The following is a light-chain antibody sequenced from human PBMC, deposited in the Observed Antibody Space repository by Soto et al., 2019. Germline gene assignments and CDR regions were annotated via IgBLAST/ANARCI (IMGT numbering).Light chain of an antibody. CDR1: NIGSKS. V-gene: IGLV3-21*04. J-gene: IGLJ2*01. CDR2: YDS. CDR3: QVWDSSSDHVV. Sequence: SYELTQPPSVSVAPGKTARITCGGNNIGSKSEHWYQQKPGQAPVLVIYYDSDRPSGIPERCSGSNSGNTATLTISRVEAGDEADYYCQVWDSSSDHVVFGGGTKLTVL.